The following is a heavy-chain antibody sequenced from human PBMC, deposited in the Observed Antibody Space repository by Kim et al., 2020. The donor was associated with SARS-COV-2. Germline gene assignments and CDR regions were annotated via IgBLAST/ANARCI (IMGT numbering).Heavy chain of an antibody. Sequence: GESLKISCKGSGYSFTSYWISWVRQMPGKGLEWMGRIDPSDSYTNYSPSFQGHVTISADKSISTAYLQWSSLKASDTAMYYCARRGRVFDYYDSSGYYHPPASDAFDIWGQGTMVTVSS. J-gene: IGHJ3*02. CDR2: IDPSDSYT. V-gene: IGHV5-10-1*01. CDR1: GYSFTSYW. CDR3: ARRGRVFDYYDSSGYYHPPASDAFDI. D-gene: IGHD3-22*01.